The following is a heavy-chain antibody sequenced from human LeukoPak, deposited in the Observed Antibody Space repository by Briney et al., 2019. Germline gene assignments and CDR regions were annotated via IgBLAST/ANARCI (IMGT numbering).Heavy chain of an antibody. CDR1: GGSFSGYY. CDR3: ARWLPAKTTYFDY. J-gene: IGHJ4*02. V-gene: IGHV4-34*01. D-gene: IGHD1-7*01. CDR2: INHSGST. Sequence: SETLSLTCAVYGGSFSGYYWSWIRQPPGKGLEWIGEINHSGSTNYNPSLKSRVTISVDTSKNQFSLKLSSVTAADTAVYYCARWLPAKTTYFDYWGQGTLVTVSS.